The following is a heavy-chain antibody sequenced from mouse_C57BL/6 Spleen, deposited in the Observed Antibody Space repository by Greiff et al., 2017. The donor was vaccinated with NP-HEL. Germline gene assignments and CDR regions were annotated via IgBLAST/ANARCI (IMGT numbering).Heavy chain of an antibody. V-gene: IGHV5-9*01. CDR3: ANTAQATKYFDV. CDR2: ISGDGGNT. J-gene: IGHJ1*03. D-gene: IGHD3-2*02. CDR1: GFTFSSYN. Sequence: EVQGVESGGGLVKPGGSLKLSCAASGFTFSSYNMSWVRQTPEKRLEWVATISGDGGNTYYPDSLKGRFNITRDNAKNTLYLQMSSLRSEDTALYDCANTAQATKYFDVWGTGTTLTVSS.